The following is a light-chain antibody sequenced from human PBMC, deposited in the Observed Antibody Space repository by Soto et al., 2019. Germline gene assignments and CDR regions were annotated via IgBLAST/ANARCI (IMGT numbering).Light chain of an antibody. J-gene: IGKJ1*01. Sequence: EIVLTQSPATLSASPGETATLSCRASQYVSSELDWYQHKPGQAPRLLIYYISKRATGIPARFSGSGSGTDFTLTISSLEPDDFATYYCHQRQSWPRTFDQGTKVDIK. CDR2: YIS. CDR3: HQRQSWPRT. CDR1: QYVSSE. V-gene: IGKV3-11*01.